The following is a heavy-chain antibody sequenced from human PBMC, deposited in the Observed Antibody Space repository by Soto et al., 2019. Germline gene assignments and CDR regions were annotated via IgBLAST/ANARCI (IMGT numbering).Heavy chain of an antibody. V-gene: IGHV3-66*01. Sequence: EVQLVESGGGLVQPGGSLRLSCAASGVTVSSNYMSWVRQAPGKGLEWVSVIYSGGSTYYADSVKGRFTISRDNSKNTLYLQLNSLRAEDTAVYYCARVQMDSGEYDPRPDDAFDIWGQGTMATVSS. CDR1: GVTVSSNY. CDR3: ARVQMDSGEYDPRPDDAFDI. J-gene: IGHJ3*02. CDR2: IYSGGST. D-gene: IGHD4-17*01.